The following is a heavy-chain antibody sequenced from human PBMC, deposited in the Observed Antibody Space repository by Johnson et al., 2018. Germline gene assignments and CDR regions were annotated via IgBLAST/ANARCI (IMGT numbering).Heavy chain of an antibody. Sequence: QVQLQESGPGLVKPSETLSLTCTVSGGSISNSNYYWGWIRQPPGKGLEWIGSIYYSGNTYYKSSLKSRVTISVDMSKNQFSLKLSSVNAADTALYYCARHGRYTYATVSDAFDIWGQGTMVTVSS. CDR2: IYYSGNT. J-gene: IGHJ3*02. CDR3: ARHGRYTYATVSDAFDI. D-gene: IGHD5-18*01. CDR1: GGSISNSNYY. V-gene: IGHV4-39*01.